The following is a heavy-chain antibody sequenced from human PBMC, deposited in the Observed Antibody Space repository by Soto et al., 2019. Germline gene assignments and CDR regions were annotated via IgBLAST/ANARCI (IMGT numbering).Heavy chain of an antibody. J-gene: IGHJ3*02. CDR3: ARDWGYCSGGSCYSYSHAFDI. CDR1: GYTFTSYG. Sequence: QVPLVQSGAEVKKPGASVKVSCKASGYTFTSYGISWVRQAPGQGLEWMGWISAYNGNTNYAQKLQGRVTMTTDTSTSTAYMELRSLRSDDTAVYYCARDWGYCSGGSCYSYSHAFDIWGQGTMVTVSS. D-gene: IGHD2-15*01. V-gene: IGHV1-18*01. CDR2: ISAYNGNT.